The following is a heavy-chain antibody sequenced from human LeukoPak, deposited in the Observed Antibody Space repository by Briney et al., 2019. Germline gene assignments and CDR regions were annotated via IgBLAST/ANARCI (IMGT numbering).Heavy chain of an antibody. Sequence: PGGSLRLSCAASGFTFSTYWMHWVRQPPGKGLVWVSRINTNGSDTNYAESVRGRFTISRDNAKNTLYLQMNSLRAEDTAVYYCATSLYSGYMDFWGKGTTVTVSS. CDR2: INTNGSDT. D-gene: IGHD2-15*01. J-gene: IGHJ6*03. CDR1: GFTFSTYW. V-gene: IGHV3-74*01. CDR3: ATSLYSGYMDF.